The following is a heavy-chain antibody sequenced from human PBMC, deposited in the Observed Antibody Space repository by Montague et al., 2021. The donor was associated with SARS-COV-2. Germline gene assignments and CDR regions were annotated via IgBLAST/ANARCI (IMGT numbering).Heavy chain of an antibody. J-gene: IGHJ4*02. V-gene: IGHV6-1*01. D-gene: IGHD6-13*01. Sequence: CAISGDSVVRHSASLNWHTSSPPSRINLLCRPHHRTIWKSDYARSVKSRIAINPDTSKNQFSLQLSSVTPEDTALYYCVRGIEAAGSYDYWGQGTLVTVSS. CDR3: VRGIEAAGSYDY. CDR1: GDSVVRHSAS. CDR2: PHHRTIWKS.